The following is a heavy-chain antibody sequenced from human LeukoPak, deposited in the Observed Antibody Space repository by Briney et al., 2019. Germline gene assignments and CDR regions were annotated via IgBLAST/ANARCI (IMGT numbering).Heavy chain of an antibody. D-gene: IGHD1-7*01. CDR2: INHSGST. Sequence: SETLSLTCAVYGGSFSGYYWSWIRQPPGKGLEWIGEINHSGSTNYNPSLKGRVTISVDTSKNQFSLKLSSVTAADTAVYYCARHHNWNSYWGQGTLVTVSS. CDR1: GGSFSGYY. J-gene: IGHJ4*02. V-gene: IGHV4-34*01. CDR3: ARHHNWNSY.